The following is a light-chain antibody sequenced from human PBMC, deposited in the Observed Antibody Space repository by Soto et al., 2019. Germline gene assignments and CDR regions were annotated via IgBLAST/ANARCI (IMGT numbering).Light chain of an antibody. J-gene: IGLJ3*02. Sequence: QSALTQPASVSGSPGQSITISCTGTSSDVGGYNYVSWYQQHPGKAPKLMIYEVSNRPSGVSCRFSGSKSGNTASLTISGLHAQDEADDYCSASTSSRSPLVFGGGTKVTVL. V-gene: IGLV2-14*01. CDR2: EVS. CDR3: SASTSSRSPLV. CDR1: SSDVGGYNY.